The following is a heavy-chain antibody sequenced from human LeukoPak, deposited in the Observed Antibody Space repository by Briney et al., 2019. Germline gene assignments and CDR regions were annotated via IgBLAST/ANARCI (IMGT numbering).Heavy chain of an antibody. J-gene: IGHJ4*02. D-gene: IGHD3-22*01. CDR2: IYYNGST. V-gene: IGHV4-59*08. CDR1: GGSISSYY. Sequence: SETLSLTCTVSGGSISSYYWSWIRQPPGKGLEWIGYIYYNGSTNYNPSLKSRVTMSLDTSKNQFSLKLSSVTAADPAVYYCARQLPFDTSGYYQYWGQGTLVTVSS. CDR3: ARQLPFDTSGYYQY.